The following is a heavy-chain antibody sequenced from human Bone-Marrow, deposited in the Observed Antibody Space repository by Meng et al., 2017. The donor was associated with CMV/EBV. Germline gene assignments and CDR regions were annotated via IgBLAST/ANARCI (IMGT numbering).Heavy chain of an antibody. D-gene: IGHD6-6*01. CDR1: GFTFDDYA. V-gene: IGHV3-9*01. CDR2: ISWNSGTI. CDR3: AKGRFEYTSSSIDY. J-gene: IGHJ4*02. Sequence: GGSLKISCAASGFTFDDYAMHWVRQAPGKGLEWVSGISWNSGTIGYADSVKGRFTISRDNAKNSLYLQMNSLRAEDTAFYYCAKGRFEYTSSSIDYWGQGTLVTVSS.